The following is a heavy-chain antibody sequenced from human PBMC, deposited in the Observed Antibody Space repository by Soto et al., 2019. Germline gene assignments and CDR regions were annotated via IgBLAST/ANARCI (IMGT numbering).Heavy chain of an antibody. Sequence: GSLRLCCAASGFTFSSYGMHWVRQAPGKGLEWVAVISYDGSNKYYTDSVKGRFTISRDNSKNTLYLQMNSLRAEDTAVYYCAKVRGEMATIGDWGQGTLVTVSS. CDR1: GFTFSSYG. CDR2: ISYDGSNK. D-gene: IGHD5-12*01. V-gene: IGHV3-30*18. CDR3: AKVRGEMATIGD. J-gene: IGHJ4*02.